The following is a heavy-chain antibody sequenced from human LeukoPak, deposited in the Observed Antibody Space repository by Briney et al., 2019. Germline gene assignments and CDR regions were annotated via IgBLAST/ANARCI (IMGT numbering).Heavy chain of an antibody. Sequence: GESPKISCQASGYSFITYWIAWVRQKPGKGLEWIGMIYPGDSDTRYSRSSQGQVTISIDKSIRTAYLQWSSLKASDSAMYYCVRRGGSSTRTPDFWGLGTLVTVSS. V-gene: IGHV5-51*01. CDR1: GYSFITYW. D-gene: IGHD6-25*01. J-gene: IGHJ4*02. CDR2: IYPGDSDT. CDR3: VRRGGSSTRTPDF.